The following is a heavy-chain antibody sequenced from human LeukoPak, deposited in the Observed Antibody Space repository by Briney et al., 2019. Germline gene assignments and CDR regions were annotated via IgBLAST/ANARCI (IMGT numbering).Heavy chain of an antibody. Sequence: GGSLRLSCAASGFTFSSYAMSWVRQAPGKGLEWVSAISGSGGSTYYADSVKGRFNISRDNSKNTLYLQMNSLRAEDTAVYYCAKVVAAATYYFDYWGQGTLVTVYS. CDR2: ISGSGGST. CDR1: GFTFSSYA. D-gene: IGHD6-13*01. CDR3: AKVVAAATYYFDY. J-gene: IGHJ4*02. V-gene: IGHV3-23*01.